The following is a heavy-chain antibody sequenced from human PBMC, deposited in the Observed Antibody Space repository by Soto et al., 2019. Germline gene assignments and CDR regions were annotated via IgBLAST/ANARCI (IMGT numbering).Heavy chain of an antibody. CDR1: GGSISSSSYF. V-gene: IGHV4-39*01. CDR2: IYYSGST. D-gene: IGHD2-21*02. J-gene: IGHJ5*02. Sequence: QLQLQESGPGLVKPSETLSLTCTVSGGSISSSSYFWGWIRQPPGNGLEWIGRIYYSGSTNYNPSLKMRVTISVDTSKNQFSLKLSSVTAADTAVYYCARHPSDFWFDPWGQGTLVTFSS. CDR3: ARHPSDFWFDP.